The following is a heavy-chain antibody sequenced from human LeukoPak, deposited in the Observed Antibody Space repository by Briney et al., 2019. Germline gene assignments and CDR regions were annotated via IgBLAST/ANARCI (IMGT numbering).Heavy chain of an antibody. D-gene: IGHD3-22*01. J-gene: IGHJ4*02. Sequence: GGSLRLSCAASRFTFDDYSIHWVRQPPGKGLEWISLISWDGGATYYADSVKGRFTVSRDKSKNSLFLQMNSVITEDTSFYYCTKVARNSSWPYFDSWGQGTLVTVSS. CDR2: ISWDGGAT. V-gene: IGHV3-43*01. CDR1: RFTFDDYS. CDR3: TKVARNSSWPYFDS.